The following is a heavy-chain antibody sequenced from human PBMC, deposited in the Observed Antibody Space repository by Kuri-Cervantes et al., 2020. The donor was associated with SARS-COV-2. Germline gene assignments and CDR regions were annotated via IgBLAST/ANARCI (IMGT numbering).Heavy chain of an antibody. CDR3: ARDHDFWSGYYYYYYMDV. J-gene: IGHJ6*03. D-gene: IGHD3-3*01. CDR2: INTNTGNP. CDR1: GGSLTDFG. Sequence: ASVKVSCKASGGSLTDFGISWVRQAPGQGLEWMGWINTNTGNPTYAQGFTGRFVFSLDTSVSTAYLQISSLKAEDTAVYYCARDHDFWSGYYYYYYMDVWGKGTTVTVSS. V-gene: IGHV7-4-1*02.